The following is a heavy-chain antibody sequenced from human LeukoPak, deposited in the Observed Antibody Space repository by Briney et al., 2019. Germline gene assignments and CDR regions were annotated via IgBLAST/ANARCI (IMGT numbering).Heavy chain of an antibody. CDR1: GLTLSNYW. CDR2: IKQDGSEK. D-gene: IGHD1-26*01. Sequence: PGGSLRLSCTASGLTLSNYWMIWVRQAPGKGLQWVAKIKQDGSEKYYVDFVKGRFTISRDNAENSLYLQMNSLRVEDTAVYYCAARSSGNPYFWGQGTLVTVSS. V-gene: IGHV3-7*03. CDR3: AARSSGNPYF. J-gene: IGHJ4*02.